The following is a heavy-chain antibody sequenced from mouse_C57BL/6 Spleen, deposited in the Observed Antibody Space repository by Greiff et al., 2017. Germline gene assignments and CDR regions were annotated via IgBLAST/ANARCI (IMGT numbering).Heavy chain of an antibody. CDR2: INPNNGGT. CDR3: ARQLRAMDY. V-gene: IGHV1-18*01. J-gene: IGHJ4*01. D-gene: IGHD3-1*01. Sequence: EVQLQQSGPELVKPGASVKIPCKASGYTFTDYNMDWVKQSHGKSLEWIGDINPNNGGTIYNQKFKGKATLTVDKSSSTAYIELRSLTSEYTAVYYCARQLRAMDYWGQGTSVTVSS. CDR1: GYTFTDYN.